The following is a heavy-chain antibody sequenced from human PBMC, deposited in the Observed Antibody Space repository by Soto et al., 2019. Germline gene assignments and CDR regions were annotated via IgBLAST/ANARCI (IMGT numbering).Heavy chain of an antibody. J-gene: IGHJ4*02. CDR3: ARMRYCGGDCYSYYFDE. D-gene: IGHD2-21*02. CDR1: GFTFSSYA. Sequence: GGSLRLSCAASGFTFSSYAMHWVRQAPGKGLEWVAVISYDGSNKYYADSVKGRFTISRDNSKNTLYLQMNSLRAEDTAVYYCARMRYCGGDCYSYYFDEWGQGTLVTVSS. CDR2: ISYDGSNK. V-gene: IGHV3-30-3*01.